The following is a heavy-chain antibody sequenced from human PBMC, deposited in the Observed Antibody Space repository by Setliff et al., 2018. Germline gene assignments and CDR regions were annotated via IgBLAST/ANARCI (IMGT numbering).Heavy chain of an antibody. V-gene: IGHV4-34*01. Sequence: SETLSLTCNVYGESFDTYYWSWIRQPPGKGLEWFGEINQSGGGDYNPSFKGRVTISVDTSKKQFSLTLSSVTAADTALYYCRQAVVGRDVFDIWGQGTVVTVSS. CDR2: INQSGGG. D-gene: IGHD1-1*01. CDR1: GESFDTYY. CDR3: RQAVVGRDVFDI. J-gene: IGHJ3*02.